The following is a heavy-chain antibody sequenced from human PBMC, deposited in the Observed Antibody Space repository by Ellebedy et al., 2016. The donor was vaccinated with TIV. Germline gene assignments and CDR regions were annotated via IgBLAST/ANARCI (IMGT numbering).Heavy chain of an antibody. CDR1: GFTFSTYW. Sequence: PGGSLRLSCAASGFTFSTYWMSWVRQAPGKGLEWVANIKYDGSETYYGDSVKGRFTISRDNARKSLYLQMDSLIAEDTAVYYCARWYDDSWTGFYTWGQGTQVTVSS. D-gene: IGHD3-3*01. CDR2: IKYDGSET. V-gene: IGHV3-7*02. CDR3: ARWYDDSWTGFYT. J-gene: IGHJ5*02.